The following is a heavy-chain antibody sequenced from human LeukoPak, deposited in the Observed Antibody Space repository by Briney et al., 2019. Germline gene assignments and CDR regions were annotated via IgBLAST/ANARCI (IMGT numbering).Heavy chain of an antibody. J-gene: IGHJ4*02. Sequence: PGGSLRLSCAASGFTFSSYALNWVRQAPGKGLEWVSGISGSGGSTFYADSVKGRFTISRDNSKNTLYLQMNSLRAEDTAVYYCARGTGGIAAAGWGQGTLVTVSS. CDR3: ARGTGGIAAAG. CDR2: ISGSGGST. D-gene: IGHD6-13*01. V-gene: IGHV3-23*01. CDR1: GFTFSSYA.